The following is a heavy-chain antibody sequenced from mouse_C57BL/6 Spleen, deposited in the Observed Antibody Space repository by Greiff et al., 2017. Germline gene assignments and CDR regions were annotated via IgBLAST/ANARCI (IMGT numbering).Heavy chain of an antibody. J-gene: IGHJ3*01. V-gene: IGHV5-6*01. D-gene: IGHD1-1*01. CDR1: GFTFSSYG. CDR3: ARPITTVVDWFAY. CDR2: ISSGGSYT. Sequence: EVHLVESGGDLVKPGGSLKLSCAASGFTFSSYGMSWVRQTPDKRLEWVATISSGGSYTYYPDSVKGRFTISRDNAKNTLYLQKSSLKSEDTAMYYCARPITTVVDWFAYWGQGTLVTVSA.